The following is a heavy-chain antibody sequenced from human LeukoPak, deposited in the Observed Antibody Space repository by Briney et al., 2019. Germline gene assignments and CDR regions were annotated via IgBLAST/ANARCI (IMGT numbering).Heavy chain of an antibody. J-gene: IGHJ5*02. CDR2: IRSKAYGGTT. CDR1: GFTFGDYA. Sequence: GGSLRLSCTASGFTFGDYAMSWFRQAPGKGLEWVGFIRSKAYGGTTEYPASVKGRFTISRDDSKSIAYLQMNSLKTEDTAVYYCTRVEPRITMVRGVIWFDPWGQGTLVTVSS. V-gene: IGHV3-49*03. CDR3: TRVEPRITMVRGVIWFDP. D-gene: IGHD3-10*01.